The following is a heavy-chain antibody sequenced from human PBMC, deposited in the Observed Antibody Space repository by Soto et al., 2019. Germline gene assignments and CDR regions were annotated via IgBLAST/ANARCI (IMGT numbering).Heavy chain of an antibody. CDR1: GGSISSGGYY. V-gene: IGHV4-31*03. CDR2: IYYSGIT. CDR3: ARDGGIAAAGPPNYFDY. Sequence: PSETLSLTCTVSGGSISSGGYYWSWIRQHPGKGLEWIGYIYYSGITYYNPSLKSRVTISVDTSKNQFSLKLSSVTAADTAVYYCARDGGIAAAGPPNYFDYWGQGTLVTVSS. J-gene: IGHJ4*02. D-gene: IGHD6-13*01.